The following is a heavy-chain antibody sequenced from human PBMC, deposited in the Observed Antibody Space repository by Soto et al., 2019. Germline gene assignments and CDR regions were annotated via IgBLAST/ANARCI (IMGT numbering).Heavy chain of an antibody. CDR3: ASGGRTNYYDSKRWFDP. D-gene: IGHD3-22*01. Sequence: GASVKVSCKASGYTFTSYYMHWVLQAPGQGLEWMGIINPSGGSTSYAQKFQGRVTMTRDTSTSTVYMELSSLRSEDTAVYYCASGGRTNYYDSKRWFDPWGQGTLVTVSS. V-gene: IGHV1-46*01. CDR1: GYTFTSYY. CDR2: INPSGGST. J-gene: IGHJ5*02.